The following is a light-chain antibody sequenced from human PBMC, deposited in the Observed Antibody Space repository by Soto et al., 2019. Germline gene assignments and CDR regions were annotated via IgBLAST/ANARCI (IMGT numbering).Light chain of an antibody. CDR2: AAS. V-gene: IGKV1-39*01. CDR1: QSISIN. CDR3: QQTYTTRVYT. J-gene: IGKJ2*01. Sequence: DILLTQSPTSLSASVGDTVTITCRASQSISINLNWYQHRSGEAPKVLIYAASTLATGAPSRFSGTGVGTDFTLTISSLQLEDFATYYCQQTYTTRVYTFGQGTKLEFK.